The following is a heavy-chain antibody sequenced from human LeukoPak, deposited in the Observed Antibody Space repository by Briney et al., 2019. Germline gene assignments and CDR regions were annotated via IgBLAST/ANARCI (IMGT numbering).Heavy chain of an antibody. CDR3: ARRSGIAVAGAFDY. CDR2: ISGSGDTT. V-gene: IGHV3-23*01. Sequence: GGSLRLSCAASGFTFSSFAMNWVRQAPGKGLEWVSIISGSGDTTHYTDSVKGRFTVSRDNSKNTLYLQMNSLRAEDTAVYYCARRSGIAVAGAFDYWGQGTLVTVSS. J-gene: IGHJ4*02. CDR1: GFTFSSFA. D-gene: IGHD6-19*01.